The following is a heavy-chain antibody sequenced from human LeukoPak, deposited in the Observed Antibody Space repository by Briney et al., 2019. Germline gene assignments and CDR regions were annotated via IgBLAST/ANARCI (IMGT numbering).Heavy chain of an antibody. Sequence: GGSLRLSCAASGFTFSSYWMSWVRQAPGKGLERVADIKQDGSEKYYADSVKGRFTISRDNSKNTLYLQMNSLRAEDTAVYYCAKGRGYSYGYFDYWGQGTLVTVSS. CDR2: IKQDGSEK. V-gene: IGHV3-7*01. CDR3: AKGRGYSYGYFDY. CDR1: GFTFSSYW. J-gene: IGHJ4*02. D-gene: IGHD5-18*01.